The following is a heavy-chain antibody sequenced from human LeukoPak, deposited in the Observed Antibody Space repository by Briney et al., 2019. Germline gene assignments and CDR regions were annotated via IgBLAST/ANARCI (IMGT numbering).Heavy chain of an antibody. J-gene: IGHJ4*02. CDR3: AKDRGYITYYFDY. D-gene: IGHD3-10*01. Sequence: PGRSLRPSCAASGFTFSSYGMHWVRQAPGKGLDWVAVISYDGSNKYYADSVKGRFTISRDTSKNTLNLQMNSLRAEDTAVYYCAKDRGYITYYFDYWGQGTLVTVSS. V-gene: IGHV3-30*18. CDR2: ISYDGSNK. CDR1: GFTFSSYG.